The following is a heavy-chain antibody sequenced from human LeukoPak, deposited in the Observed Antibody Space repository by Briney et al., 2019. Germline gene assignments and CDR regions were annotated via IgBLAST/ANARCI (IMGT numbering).Heavy chain of an antibody. Sequence: GGSLRLSCAASGFTFSNYWMHGVRQAPGRGRVWVSRMNSDGINTSYADSVKGRVTISRDNAKNTLNLQMNSLRAEDTAVYYCARDLGQYYDTSDNWFDPWXQGTLVTVSS. J-gene: IGHJ5*02. CDR3: ARDLGQYYDTSDNWFDP. CDR1: GFTFSNYW. CDR2: MNSDGINT. D-gene: IGHD3-22*01. V-gene: IGHV3-74*01.